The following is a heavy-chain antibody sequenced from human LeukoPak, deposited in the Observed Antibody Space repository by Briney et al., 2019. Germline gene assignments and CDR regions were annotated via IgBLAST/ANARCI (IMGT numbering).Heavy chain of an antibody. CDR1: GFTLSTYW. V-gene: IGHV3-74*01. J-gene: IGHJ4*02. CDR3: GSLTVVAKDH. Sequence: PGGSLRLSCAASGFTLSTYWMHWVRQAPGKGLVGVAQINSDGSSTSYVDSVKGRFTISRDNAKNTLYLQMINLRAEDTAVYYCGSLTVVAKDHWGQGTLVTVSS. D-gene: IGHD3-22*01. CDR2: INSDGSST.